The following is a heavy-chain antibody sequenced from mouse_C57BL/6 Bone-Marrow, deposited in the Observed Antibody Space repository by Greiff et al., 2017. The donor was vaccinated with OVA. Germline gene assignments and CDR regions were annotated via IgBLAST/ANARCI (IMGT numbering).Heavy chain of an antibody. D-gene: IGHD2-4*01. CDR3: ARMGAYDYDGPFDY. CDR1: GFSLSTFGMG. Sequence: ESGPGILQPSQTLSLTCSFSGFSLSTFGMGVGWIRQPSGKGLEWLAHIWWDDDKYYNPALKSRLTISKDTSKNQVFLKIANVDTADTATYYCARMGAYDYDGPFDYWGQGTTLTVSS. V-gene: IGHV8-8*01. CDR2: IWWDDDK. J-gene: IGHJ2*01.